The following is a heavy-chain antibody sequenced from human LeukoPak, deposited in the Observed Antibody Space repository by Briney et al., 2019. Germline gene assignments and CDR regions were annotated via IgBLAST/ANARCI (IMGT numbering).Heavy chain of an antibody. D-gene: IGHD3-10*01. V-gene: IGHV3-30*04. Sequence: GGSLRLSCAASGFTFSNYAMHWVRQAPGKGLEWVAVISYDGSDKYYADSVKGRFTISRDSSKNTLYLQVNSLRAEDTAVYYCARDIGYYGSGENDAFDIWGQGTMVTASS. CDR2: ISYDGSDK. CDR3: ARDIGYYGSGENDAFDI. J-gene: IGHJ3*02. CDR1: GFTFSNYA.